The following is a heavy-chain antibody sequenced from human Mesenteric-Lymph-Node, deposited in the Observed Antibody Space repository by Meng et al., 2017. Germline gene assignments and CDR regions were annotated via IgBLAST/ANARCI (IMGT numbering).Heavy chain of an antibody. J-gene: IGHJ4*01. CDR3: ARVDSSGYFLDY. Sequence: QVQLQGSGPGLVKPSQTLSLTCTVSGGSISSGGHSWSWIRQHPGKGLEWIAYIYYSGSTYYNPSLKSRVILSVDTSKNQFSLKLSSVTAADTAVYYCARVDSSGYFLDYWGQGTLVTVSS. V-gene: IGHV4-31*03. CDR1: GGSISSGGHS. D-gene: IGHD3-22*01. CDR2: IYYSGST.